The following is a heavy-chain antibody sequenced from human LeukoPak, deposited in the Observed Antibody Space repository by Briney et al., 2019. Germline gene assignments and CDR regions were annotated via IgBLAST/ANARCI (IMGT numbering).Heavy chain of an antibody. Sequence: ASVNVSCKASGYSFTRYFIHWVRHAPGQGLEWMGIIIPSDGSTSYAQKFQGRVTMTRDTSTSTVYMELSSLRSEDTAVYYCARGKVVTMVRGVIITYFDYWGQGTLVTVSS. CDR2: IIPSDGST. V-gene: IGHV1-46*01. CDR3: ARGKVVTMVRGVIITYFDY. D-gene: IGHD3-10*01. CDR1: GYSFTRYF. J-gene: IGHJ4*02.